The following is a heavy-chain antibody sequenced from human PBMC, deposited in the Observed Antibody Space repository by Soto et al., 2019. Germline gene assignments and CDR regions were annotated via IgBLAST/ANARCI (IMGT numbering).Heavy chain of an antibody. CDR3: ARGGGYDPFDY. J-gene: IGHJ4*02. D-gene: IGHD5-12*01. CDR2: ISHLENT. CDR1: GASIPYGGYS. V-gene: IGHV4-30-2*01. Sequence: QLQLHQSGSGLVKASQTLSLTCTFSGASIPYGGYSWSWIRQPAGKGLEWIGYISHLENTFYNPSFQSRLTLSIDRSKNQFSPKLASMTAADTAVYYCARGGGYDPFDYWGQGTLVTVAS.